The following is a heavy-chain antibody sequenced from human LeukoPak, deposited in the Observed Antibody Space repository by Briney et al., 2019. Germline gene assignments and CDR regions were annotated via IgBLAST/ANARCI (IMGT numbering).Heavy chain of an antibody. J-gene: IGHJ6*03. CDR3: ARALGSSGWYYYYMDV. CDR1: GYTFTSYD. D-gene: IGHD6-19*01. V-gene: IGHV1-8*01. Sequence: ASVKVSCKASGYTFTSYDINWVRQATGQGLEWMGWMNPNSGNTGYAQKFQGRVTMTRNTSISTAYMELSSLRSDDTAVYYCARALGSSGWYYYYMDVWGEGTTVTVSS. CDR2: MNPNSGNT.